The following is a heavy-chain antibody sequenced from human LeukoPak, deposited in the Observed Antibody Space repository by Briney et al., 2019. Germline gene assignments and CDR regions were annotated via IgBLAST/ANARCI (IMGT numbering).Heavy chain of an antibody. D-gene: IGHD6-13*01. J-gene: IGHJ4*02. Sequence: GGSLRLSCAASGFTLNTDYMNWVRQVPGKGLEWVSVIYAGGNTYYADSVKERFTISRDNSRNTLYLQMNSLRGDDTAVYYCAREVYSSTWFDLWGQGTLVTVSS. V-gene: IGHV3-66*01. CDR3: AREVYSSTWFDL. CDR2: IYAGGNT. CDR1: GFTLNTDY.